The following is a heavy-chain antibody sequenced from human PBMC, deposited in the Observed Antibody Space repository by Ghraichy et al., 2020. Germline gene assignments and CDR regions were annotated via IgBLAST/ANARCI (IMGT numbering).Heavy chain of an antibody. V-gene: IGHV4-34*01. CDR2: INHTGST. Sequence: SETLSLTCAVYGGSFSGYYWSWIRQPPGKGLEWIGEINHTGSTTYNPSLKSRVTISVDTSKNPFSLKLSSVTAADTAVYYCARQRFLEWLTKGWFDPWGQGTLVTVSS. CDR3: ARQRFLEWLTKGWFDP. CDR1: GGSFSGYY. D-gene: IGHD3-3*01. J-gene: IGHJ5*02.